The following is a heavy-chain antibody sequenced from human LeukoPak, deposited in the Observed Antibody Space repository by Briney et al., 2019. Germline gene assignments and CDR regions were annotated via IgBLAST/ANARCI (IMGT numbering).Heavy chain of an antibody. D-gene: IGHD2-2*01. J-gene: IGHJ4*02. CDR3: TSRVVSGTKYFAS. CDR1: GFTFSNYV. CDR2: VTSSGDYT. Sequence: GGSLRLSCAASGFTFSNYVMSWVRQAPGKGLEWVSSVTSSGDYTYYTDSVKGRFSSSRDNSKNTLDLQMSSLRADDTAAYYCTSRVVSGTKYFASWGQGTLVTVSS. V-gene: IGHV3-23*01.